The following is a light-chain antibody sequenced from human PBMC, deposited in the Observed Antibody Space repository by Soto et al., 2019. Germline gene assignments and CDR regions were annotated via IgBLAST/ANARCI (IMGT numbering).Light chain of an antibody. CDR1: QTISNTY. CDR2: ATS. V-gene: IGKV3-20*01. CDR3: QQYVSSPFT. J-gene: IGKJ3*01. Sequence: EIVLTQSPGTLSLSPGERAALSCRASQTISNTYIAWCQQRPDQPPILLIAATSSRATVIPDRFGGSGSGKVFTLTSRRLDPEDFAFYYCQQYVSSPFTFGPGTKVEIK.